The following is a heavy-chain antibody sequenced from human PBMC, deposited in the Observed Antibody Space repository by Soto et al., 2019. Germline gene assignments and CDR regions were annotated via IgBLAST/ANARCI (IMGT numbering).Heavy chain of an antibody. D-gene: IGHD3-22*01. CDR2: IYYSGST. CDR1: GGSISSYY. V-gene: IGHV4-59*01. CDR3: ASSTYYDSSGYANFDY. J-gene: IGHJ4*02. Sequence: PSETLSLTCTVSGGSISSYYWSWIRQPPGKGLEWIGYIYYSGSTNYNPSLKSRVTISVDTSKNQFSLKLSSVTAADTAVYYCASSTYYDSSGYANFDYWGQGTLVTVS.